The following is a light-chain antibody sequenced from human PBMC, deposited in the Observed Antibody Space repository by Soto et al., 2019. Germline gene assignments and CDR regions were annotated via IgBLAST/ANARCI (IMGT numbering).Light chain of an antibody. CDR3: QQTYRTPLT. CDR2: ATS. Sequence: DIQMTQFPLSLSASVGDRVTITCRASQTSRSHLNWYQQKPGEAPKIVIYATSTLQSGVPSRFNGSVSGTDFTLTISSLQPEDFATYYCQQTYRTPLTFGGGTKVEIK. V-gene: IGKV1-39*01. CDR1: QTSRSH. J-gene: IGKJ4*01.